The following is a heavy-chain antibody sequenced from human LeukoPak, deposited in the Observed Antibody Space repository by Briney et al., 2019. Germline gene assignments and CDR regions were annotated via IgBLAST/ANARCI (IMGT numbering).Heavy chain of an antibody. CDR3: ARGTTTTEYYFDC. J-gene: IGHJ4*02. D-gene: IGHD4-17*01. Sequence: GGSLRLSCAASGFTFSSYGMHWVRQAPGKGLEWVAVIWYDGSNKYYADSVKGRFTISRDNSKNTLYLQMNSLRAEDTAVYYCARGTTTTEYYFDCWGQGTLVTVSS. CDR2: IWYDGSNK. V-gene: IGHV3-33*01. CDR1: GFTFSSYG.